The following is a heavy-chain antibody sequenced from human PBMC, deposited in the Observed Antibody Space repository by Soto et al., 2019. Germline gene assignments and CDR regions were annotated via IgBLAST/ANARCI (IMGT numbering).Heavy chain of an antibody. CDR1: GFTFDDYA. V-gene: IGHV3-9*01. CDR2: ISWNSGSI. CDR3: AKDTTPRVYYYGMDV. J-gene: IGHJ6*02. Sequence: PGGSLRLSCAASGFTFDDYAMHWVRQAPGKGLEWVSGISWNSGSIGYADSVKGRFTISRDNAKNSLYLQMSSLRAEDTALYYCAKDTTPRVYYYGMDVWGQGTTVTVSS.